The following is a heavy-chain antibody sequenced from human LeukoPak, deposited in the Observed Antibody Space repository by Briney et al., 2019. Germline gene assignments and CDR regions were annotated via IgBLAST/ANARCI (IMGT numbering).Heavy chain of an antibody. Sequence: GGSLRLSCAASGFTFSSYWMSWVRQAPGKGLEWVSVIYSGGSTYYADSVKGRFTISRDNSKNTLYLQMNSLRAEDTAVYYCARASVEMATGAFDIWGQGTMVTVSS. CDR2: IYSGGST. J-gene: IGHJ3*02. V-gene: IGHV3-66*01. D-gene: IGHD5-24*01. CDR3: ARASVEMATGAFDI. CDR1: GFTFSSYW.